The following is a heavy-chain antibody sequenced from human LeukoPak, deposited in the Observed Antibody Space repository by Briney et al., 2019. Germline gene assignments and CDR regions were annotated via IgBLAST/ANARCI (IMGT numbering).Heavy chain of an antibody. J-gene: IGHJ4*02. CDR1: GFTFDDYG. CDR2: INWNGGST. V-gene: IGHV3-20*04. Sequence: GGSLRLSCAASGFTFDDYGMSWVRQAPGKGLKWVSAINWNGGSTGYADSVKGRFTISRDNAKNSLYLQMNSLRAEDTALYYCARGTTLAAAGTPFDYWGQGTLVTVSS. D-gene: IGHD6-13*01. CDR3: ARGTTLAAAGTPFDY.